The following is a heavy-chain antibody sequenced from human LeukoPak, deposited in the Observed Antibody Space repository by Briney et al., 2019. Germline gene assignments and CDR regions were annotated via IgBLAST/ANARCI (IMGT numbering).Heavy chain of an antibody. CDR2: IKQDGGEK. Sequence: GGSLRLSCAASGFTVSSNYMSWVRQAPGKGLEWVASIKQDGGEKSYVDSVKGRFTISRDNAKNSLYLQMSSLRAEDTAVYYCARDGTAAGLYFDLWGKGTLVTVSS. D-gene: IGHD6-13*01. J-gene: IGHJ4*01. CDR1: GFTVSSNY. CDR3: ARDGTAAGLYFDL. V-gene: IGHV3-7*01.